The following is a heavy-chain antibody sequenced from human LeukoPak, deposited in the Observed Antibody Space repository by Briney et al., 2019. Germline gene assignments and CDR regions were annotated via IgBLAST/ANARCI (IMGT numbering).Heavy chain of an antibody. J-gene: IGHJ3*02. V-gene: IGHV3-74*01. CDR2: IKSDGSTT. D-gene: IGHD6-25*01. CDR3: ARVGARLGAFDI. Sequence: GGSLRLSCAASGFSFSAYHMHWVRQAPGKGPVWVSRIKSDGSTTSYADSVKGRFTTSRDNAKNTLYLQMNSLRAEDTAVYYCARVGARLGAFDIWGQGTMVTVSS. CDR1: GFSFSAYH.